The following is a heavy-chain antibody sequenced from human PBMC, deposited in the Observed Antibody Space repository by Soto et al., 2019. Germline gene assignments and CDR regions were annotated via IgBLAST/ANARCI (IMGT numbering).Heavy chain of an antibody. V-gene: IGHV4-59*01. J-gene: IGHJ4*02. Sequence: SETLSLTCTVSGGSISSYYWSWIRQPPGKGLEWIGYIYYSGSTNYNPSLKSRVTISVDTSKNQFSLKLSSVTAADTAVYYCARGGIVGATAFFDYWGQGXLVTVYS. CDR3: ARGGIVGATAFFDY. D-gene: IGHD1-26*01. CDR2: IYYSGST. CDR1: GGSISSYY.